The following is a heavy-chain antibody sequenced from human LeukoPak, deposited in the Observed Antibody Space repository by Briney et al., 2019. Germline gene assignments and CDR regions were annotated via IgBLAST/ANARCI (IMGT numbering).Heavy chain of an antibody. D-gene: IGHD2-15*01. CDR2: INPNSGGT. CDR3: ARGGGSAEGY. CDR1: GYTFTGYY. Sequence: ASVKVSCKASGYTFTGYYMHWVRQAPGQGLEWMGWINPNSGGTNYARKFQGRVTMTRDTSISTAYMELSRLRSDDTAVYYCARGGGSAEGYWGQGTLVTVSS. J-gene: IGHJ4*02. V-gene: IGHV1-2*02.